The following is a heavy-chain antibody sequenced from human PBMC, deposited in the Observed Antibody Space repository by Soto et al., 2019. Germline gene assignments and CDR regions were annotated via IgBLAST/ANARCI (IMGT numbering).Heavy chain of an antibody. CDR3: ASSTSAFDY. CDR1: GFTFSRYG. V-gene: IGHV3-33*01. CDR2: IWYDGSNK. Sequence: PGGSLRLSCAASGFTFSRYGMHWIRQAPGKGLEWVAVIWYDGSNKYYADSVKGRFTISRDNSKNTLYLQMNSLRAEDMAVYYCASSTSAFDYWGQGTLVTVSS. D-gene: IGHD2-2*01. J-gene: IGHJ4*02.